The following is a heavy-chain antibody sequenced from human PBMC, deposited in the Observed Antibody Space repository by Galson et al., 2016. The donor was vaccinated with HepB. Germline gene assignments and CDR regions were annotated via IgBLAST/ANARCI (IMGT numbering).Heavy chain of an antibody. Sequence: PALVKPTQTLTLTCTFSGFSLTTSGVGVGWIRQPPGKALEWLALIYWDDDKRYRPSLKSRLTITKDTSKSQVVLTMTNMDPVDTATYYCAHRRNADYATVSDWFDPWGQGTLVTVSS. V-gene: IGHV2-5*02. CDR2: IYWDDDK. D-gene: IGHD4-17*01. J-gene: IGHJ5*02. CDR3: AHRRNADYATVSDWFDP. CDR1: GFSLTTSGVG.